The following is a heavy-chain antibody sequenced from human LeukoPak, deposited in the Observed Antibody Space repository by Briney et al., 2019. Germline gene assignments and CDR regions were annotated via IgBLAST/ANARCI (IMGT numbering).Heavy chain of an antibody. CDR3: ARSPTAPGSGYDYYFDY. CDR2: INSDGSST. V-gene: IGHV3-74*01. D-gene: IGHD5-12*01. Sequence: GGSLRLSCAASGFTFSSYWMHWVRQAPGKGLVWVSRINSDGSSTSYADSVKGRFTISRDNAKNSLYLQMNSLRAEDTALYYCARSPTAPGSGYDYYFDYWGQGTLVTVSS. CDR1: GFTFSSYW. J-gene: IGHJ4*02.